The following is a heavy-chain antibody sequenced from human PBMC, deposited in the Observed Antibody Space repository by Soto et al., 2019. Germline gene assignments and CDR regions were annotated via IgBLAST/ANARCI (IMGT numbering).Heavy chain of an antibody. J-gene: IGHJ6*02. D-gene: IGHD3-10*01. CDR3: VRPLPSGRNYGMDV. CDR2: IYNDGTT. V-gene: IGHV3-53*01. CDR1: GLSVRNNY. Sequence: PGGSLRFSCTASGLSVRNNYMSWVRQAPGMGLEWVSVIYNDGTTYYADSVKGRFTISRDTSKNTLSLQMDSLRAEDTAVYYCVRPLPSGRNYGMDVWGQGTTVTVSS.